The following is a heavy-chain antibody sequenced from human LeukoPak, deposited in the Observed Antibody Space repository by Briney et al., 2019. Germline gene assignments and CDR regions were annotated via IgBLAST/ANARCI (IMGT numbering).Heavy chain of an antibody. J-gene: IGHJ4*02. Sequence: SETLSLTCTVSGGSISNYYWSWVRQPAGKELEWIGRIFTSGSTNYNPSLKSRVTMSVDTSMNQLSLKLSSVTAADTAVYYCARDRDSGSSSNRFYFDYWGQGTLVTVSS. V-gene: IGHV4-4*07. CDR3: ARDRDSGSSSNRFYFDY. CDR2: IFTSGST. CDR1: GGSISNYY. D-gene: IGHD1-26*01.